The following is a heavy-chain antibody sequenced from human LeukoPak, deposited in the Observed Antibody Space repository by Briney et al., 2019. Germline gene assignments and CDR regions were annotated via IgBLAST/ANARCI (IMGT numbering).Heavy chain of an antibody. V-gene: IGHV6-1*01. Sequence: SQTLSLTCAISGDSVSSNSAAWNWIRQSPSRGLEWLGRTYYRSKWYNDYAVSVKSRITINPDTSKNQFSLQLNSVTPEDTAVYYCASPPYTSRRGNWFDPWGQGTLVTVSS. CDR1: GDSVSSNSAA. CDR2: TYYRSKWYN. CDR3: ASPPYTSRRGNWFDP. D-gene: IGHD2-2*01. J-gene: IGHJ5*02.